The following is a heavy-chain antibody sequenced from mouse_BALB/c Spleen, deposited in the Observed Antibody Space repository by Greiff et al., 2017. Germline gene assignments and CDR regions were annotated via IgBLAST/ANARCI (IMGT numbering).Heavy chain of an antibody. Sequence: EVKLMESGGGLVQPGGSLKLSCAASGFTFSSYTMSWVRQTPEKRLEWVAYISNGGGSTYYPDTVKGRFTISRDNAKNTLYLQMSSLKSEDTAMYYCARHYYGSSYVGAMDYWGQGTSVTVSS. CDR3: ARHYYGSSYVGAMDY. V-gene: IGHV5-12-2*01. D-gene: IGHD1-1*01. J-gene: IGHJ4*01. CDR2: ISNGGGST. CDR1: GFTFSSYT.